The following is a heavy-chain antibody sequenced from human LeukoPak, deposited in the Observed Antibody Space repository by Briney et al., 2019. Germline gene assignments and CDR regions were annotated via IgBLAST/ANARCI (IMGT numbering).Heavy chain of an antibody. V-gene: IGHV3-20*04. D-gene: IGHD4-17*01. CDR2: INWNGGRT. Sequence: GGSLRLSCAASGFIFDDYGMSWVRQAPGRGLEWVSGINWNGGRTGYADSVKGRFTIPRDNAKNSLYLQMNSLRAEDTALYYCARDYDYGDYPGYWGQGTLVTVSS. CDR1: GFIFDDYG. CDR3: ARDYDYGDYPGY. J-gene: IGHJ4*02.